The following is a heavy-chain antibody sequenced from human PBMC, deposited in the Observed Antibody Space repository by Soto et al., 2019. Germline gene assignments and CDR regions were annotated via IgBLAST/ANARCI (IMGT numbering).Heavy chain of an antibody. CDR1: GGSISSGGYS. CDR3: ARVKGAGVVDWFDP. CDR2: IYHSGST. J-gene: IGHJ5*02. D-gene: IGHD2-15*01. V-gene: IGHV4-30-2*01. Sequence: PSETLSLTCAVSGGSISSGGYSWSWIRQPPGKGLEWIGYIYHSGSTYYNPSLKSRVTISVDRSKNQFSLKLSSVTAADTAVYYCARVKGAGVVDWFDPWGQGTLVTVSS.